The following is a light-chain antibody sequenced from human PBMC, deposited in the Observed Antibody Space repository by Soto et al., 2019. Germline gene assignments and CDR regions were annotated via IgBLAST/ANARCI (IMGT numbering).Light chain of an antibody. CDR2: EVS. V-gene: IGLV2-8*01. CDR3: SSYAGTNNLPYV. CDR1: SSDVGAYNY. J-gene: IGLJ1*01. Sequence: QSALTQPPSASGSPGQSVTISCSGTSSDVGAYNYVSGYQQHPGKAPRLLIYEVSQRPSGVPDRFSGSKSANTASLTVSGLQPEDEADYYCSSYAGTNNLPYVFGTGTQLTVL.